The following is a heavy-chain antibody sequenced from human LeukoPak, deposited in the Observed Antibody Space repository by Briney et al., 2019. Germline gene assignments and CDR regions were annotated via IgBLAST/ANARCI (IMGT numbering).Heavy chain of an antibody. CDR2: NYSGG. CDR3: ARDVRTAAADPGHDAFDI. Sequence: PGGSLRLSCAASGFTVSSNYMSWVRQAPGKGLEWVSVNYSGGSYADSVKGRFTISRDNSKNTLYLQMNSLRAEDTAVYYCARDVRTAAADPGHDAFDIWGQGTMVTVSS. D-gene: IGHD6-13*01. V-gene: IGHV3-66*02. CDR1: GFTVSSNY. J-gene: IGHJ3*02.